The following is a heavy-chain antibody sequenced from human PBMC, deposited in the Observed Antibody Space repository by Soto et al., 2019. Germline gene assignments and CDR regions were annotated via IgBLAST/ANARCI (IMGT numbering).Heavy chain of an antibody. D-gene: IGHD6-13*01. CDR1: GFTFSSYD. CDR3: ARGVAAAGTGDPYYYYYGMDV. V-gene: IGHV3-13*01. J-gene: IGHJ6*02. Sequence: SLRLSCAASGFTFSSYDMHWVRQATGKGLEWVSAIGTAGDTYYPGSVKGRFTISRENAKNSLYLQMNSLRAGDTAVYYCARGVAAAGTGDPYYYYYGMDVWGQGTTVTVSS. CDR2: IGTAGDT.